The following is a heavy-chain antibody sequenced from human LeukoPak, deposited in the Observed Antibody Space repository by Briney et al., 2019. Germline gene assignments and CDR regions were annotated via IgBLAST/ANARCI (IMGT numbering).Heavy chain of an antibody. V-gene: IGHV3-23*01. CDR2: ISGSGGST. D-gene: IGHD3-10*01. Sequence: PGGSLRLSCAASGFTFSSYGMSWVRQAPGKGLEWVSAISGSGGSTYYADSVKGRFTISRDNAKNSLYLQMNSLRAEDMALYYCARSNYYGSGSYMDYWGQGTLVIVSS. J-gene: IGHJ4*02. CDR3: ARSNYYGSGSYMDY. CDR1: GFTFSSYG.